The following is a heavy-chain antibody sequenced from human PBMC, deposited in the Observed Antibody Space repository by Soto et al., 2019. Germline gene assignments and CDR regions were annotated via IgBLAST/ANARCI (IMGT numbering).Heavy chain of an antibody. CDR1: GYTFTSYD. D-gene: IGHD3-22*01. J-gene: IGHJ4*02. V-gene: IGHV1-8*01. CDR3: ARVGYYYDSSGYYLSFDY. CDR2: MNPNSGNT. Sequence: QVQLVQSGAEVKKPGASVKVSCKASGYTFTSYDINWARQATGQGLEWMGWMNPNSGNTGNAQKFQGRVTMTRNTSISTAYMELSSLRSEDTAVYYCARVGYYYDSSGYYLSFDYWGQGTLVTVSS.